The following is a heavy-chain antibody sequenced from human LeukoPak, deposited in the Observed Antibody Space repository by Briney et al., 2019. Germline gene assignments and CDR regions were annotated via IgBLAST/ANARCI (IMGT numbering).Heavy chain of an antibody. CDR1: GYTFTSYD. CDR2: MNPNSGNT. D-gene: IGHD3-10*01. J-gene: IGHJ4*02. V-gene: IGHV1-8*01. Sequence: GASVKVSCKASGYTFTSYDINWVRQATGQGLEWMGWMNPNSGNTGYAQQFQGRVTMTRNTSISTAYMELSSLRSEDTAVYYCARVLWFGELSSYYWGQGTLVTVSS. CDR3: ARVLWFGELSSYY.